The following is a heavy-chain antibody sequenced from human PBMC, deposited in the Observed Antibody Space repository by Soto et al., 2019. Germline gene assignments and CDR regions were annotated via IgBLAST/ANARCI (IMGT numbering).Heavy chain of an antibody. Sequence: GASVKVSCKASGYTFTSYAMHWVRQAPGQRLEWMGWINAGNGNTKNSQKFQGRVTITRDTSASTAYMELSSLRSEDTDVYYCARGARCSGGSCYWDWFDPWGQGTLVTVSS. CDR2: INAGNGNT. CDR3: ARGARCSGGSCYWDWFDP. J-gene: IGHJ5*02. V-gene: IGHV1-3*01. CDR1: GYTFTSYA. D-gene: IGHD2-15*01.